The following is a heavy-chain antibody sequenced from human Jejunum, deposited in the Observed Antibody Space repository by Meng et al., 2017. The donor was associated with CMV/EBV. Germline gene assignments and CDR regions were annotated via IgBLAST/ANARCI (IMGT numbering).Heavy chain of an antibody. V-gene: IGHV1-8*03. CDR2: MHPNSAKT. J-gene: IGHJ6*02. CDR3: AKPGYSNYAMDV. CDR1: GYTLINYE. Sequence: ASGYTLINYEINGVRQATGQGLEWMGWMHPNSAKTGYAQKFQGRLTITRNTSIATAYMELSSLRSEDTAVYYCAKPGYSNYAMDVWGQGTTVTVSS. D-gene: IGHD4-11*01.